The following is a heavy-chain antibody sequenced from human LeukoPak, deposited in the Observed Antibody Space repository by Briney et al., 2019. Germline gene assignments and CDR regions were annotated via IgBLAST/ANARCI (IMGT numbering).Heavy chain of an antibody. J-gene: IGHJ4*02. V-gene: IGHV3-48*04. Sequence: GGSLRLSCAASGFSFSSYSMNWVRQAPGKGLEWVSYISTTGSPIYYADSVKGRFTISRDIAKNSLYLQMNSLRAEDTAVYYCARTSSNWGRGTLVTVSS. CDR3: ARTSSN. CDR2: ISTTGSPI. CDR1: GFSFSSYS.